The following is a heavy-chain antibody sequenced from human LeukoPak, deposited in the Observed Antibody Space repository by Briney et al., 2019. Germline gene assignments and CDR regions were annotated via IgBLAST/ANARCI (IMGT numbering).Heavy chain of an antibody. D-gene: IGHD3-10*01. CDR2: IYYSGST. Sequence: SETLSLTCTVSGGSISSSSYYWGWIRQPPGKGLEWIGSIYYSGSTYYDPSLKSRVTISVDTSKNQFSLKLSSVTAADTAVYYCARHAITMVQGEIDYWGQGTLVTVSS. CDR3: ARHAITMVQGEIDY. V-gene: IGHV4-39*01. CDR1: GGSISSSSYY. J-gene: IGHJ4*02.